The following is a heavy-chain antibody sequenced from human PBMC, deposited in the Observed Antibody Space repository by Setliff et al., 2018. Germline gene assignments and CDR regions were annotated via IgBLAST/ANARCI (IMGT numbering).Heavy chain of an antibody. Sequence: SETLSLTCTVSGGSISSSSYYWGWIRQPPGKGLEWIGSIYYSGSTYYNPSLKSRVAISVDTSKNQFSLKLSSVTAADTAVYYCARRRLYSSSWFEGAFDIWGQGTMVTVS. V-gene: IGHV4-39*01. J-gene: IGHJ3*02. CDR1: GGSISSSSYY. CDR3: ARRRLYSSSWFEGAFDI. D-gene: IGHD6-13*01. CDR2: IYYSGST.